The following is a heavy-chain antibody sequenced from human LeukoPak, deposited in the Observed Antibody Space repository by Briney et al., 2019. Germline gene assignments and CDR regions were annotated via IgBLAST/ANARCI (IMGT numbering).Heavy chain of an antibody. Sequence: GGSLRLSCTASGFTFGDYAMSWFRQAPGKGLEWVGFIRSKAYGGTTEYAASVKGRFTNSRDDSKSIAYLQMNSLKTEDTAVYYCTRDVLYYDILTGYYKYYYYYMDVWGKGTTVTVSS. J-gene: IGHJ6*03. CDR2: IRSKAYGGTT. D-gene: IGHD3-9*01. CDR3: TRDVLYYDILTGYYKYYYYYMDV. CDR1: GFTFGDYA. V-gene: IGHV3-49*03.